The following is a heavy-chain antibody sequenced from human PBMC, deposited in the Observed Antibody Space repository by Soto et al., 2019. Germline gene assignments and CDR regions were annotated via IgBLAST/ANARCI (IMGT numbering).Heavy chain of an antibody. D-gene: IGHD5-12*01. V-gene: IGHV4-34*01. CDR1: GGSFNNYY. CDR2: INHRGST. Sequence: QVQLQQWGAGLLKPSETLSLTCAVYGGSFNNYYGSWIRQPPGKGLEWIGEINHRGSTNYNPSLKSRVSISVDTTKNQCSLKLSSATAADTAVYYCARGGNTGYVNWGQGTLVTVSS. J-gene: IGHJ4*02. CDR3: ARGGNTGYVN.